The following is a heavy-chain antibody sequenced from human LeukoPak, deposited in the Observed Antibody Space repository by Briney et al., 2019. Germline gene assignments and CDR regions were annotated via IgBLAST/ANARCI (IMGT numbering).Heavy chain of an antibody. CDR1: GFTFSSYA. CDR3: ARDRGYAMDV. J-gene: IGHJ6*02. Sequence: PGGSLRLSCAASGFTFSSYAMSWVRQAPGKGLEWVSIIHSGGNIYYADSVKGRFTISRDNSKNTLYLQMNSLRAEDTAVYYCARDRGYAMDVWGQGTTVTVSS. D-gene: IGHD1-1*01. V-gene: IGHV3-23*03. CDR2: IHSGGNI.